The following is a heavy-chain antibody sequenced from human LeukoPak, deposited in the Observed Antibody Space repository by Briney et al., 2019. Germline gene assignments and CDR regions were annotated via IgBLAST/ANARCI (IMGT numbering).Heavy chain of an antibody. CDR1: GFTFSSYW. CDR3: ARGPSGSYIDAFDI. D-gene: IGHD1-26*01. Sequence: GGSPRLSCAASGFTFSSYWMSWVRQAPGKRLEWVSYISSSGNAIYYADSVKGRFTISRDNAKNSLYLQMNSLRDEDTAVYYCARGPSGSYIDAFDIWGQGTLVTVSS. J-gene: IGHJ3*02. CDR2: ISSSGNAI. V-gene: IGHV3-48*02.